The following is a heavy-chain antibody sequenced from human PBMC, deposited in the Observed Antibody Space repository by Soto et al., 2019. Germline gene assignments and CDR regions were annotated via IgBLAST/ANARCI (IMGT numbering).Heavy chain of an antibody. CDR1: SGSISTYY. V-gene: IGHV4-59*12. J-gene: IGHJ4*02. CDR3: ARGGNMYSSSPVDY. Sequence: SETLSLTCTVPSGSISTYYWSWIRQPPGKGLEWIGYINYNGSTNYNPSLKSRVTISVDTSKNQFSLKLSSVTAADTAVYYCARGGNMYSSSPVDYWGQGTLVAVS. CDR2: INYNGST. D-gene: IGHD6-13*01.